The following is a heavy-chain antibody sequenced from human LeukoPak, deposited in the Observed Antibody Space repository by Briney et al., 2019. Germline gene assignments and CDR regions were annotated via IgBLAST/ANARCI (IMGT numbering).Heavy chain of an antibody. CDR2: VSGDGDTT. V-gene: IGHV3-43*02. J-gene: IGHJ5*02. CDR3: AKGVRSGTYYNCFNP. D-gene: IGHD1-26*01. Sequence: GGSLRLSCVASGFTLDDYAIHWVRQAPGKGLEWISLVSGDGDTTYYANSVKGRFTISRDNSKNSLYLQMSSLRAEDTALYYCAKGVRSGTYYNCFNPWGQGTLVTVSS. CDR1: GFTLDDYA.